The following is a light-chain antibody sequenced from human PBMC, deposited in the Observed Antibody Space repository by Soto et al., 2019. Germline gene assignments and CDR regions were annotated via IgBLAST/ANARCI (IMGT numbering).Light chain of an antibody. J-gene: IGKJ4*01. CDR3: QQYDNIPLT. Sequence: DFQMTQPPSSLSASVGDRVTITCQASQDISDYLNWYQQKPGAAPKLLIYDASNLQAGVPSRFSGSGSGTEFTFTISSLQPEDVATYYCQQYDNIPLTLGGGTKVDIK. V-gene: IGKV1-33*01. CDR1: QDISDY. CDR2: DAS.